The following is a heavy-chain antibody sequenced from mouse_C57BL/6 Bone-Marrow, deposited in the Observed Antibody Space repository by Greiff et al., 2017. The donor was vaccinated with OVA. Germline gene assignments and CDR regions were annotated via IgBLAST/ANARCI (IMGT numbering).Heavy chain of an antibody. J-gene: IGHJ1*03. CDR2: IWSGGST. Sequence: QVQLKESGPGLVQPSQSLSITCTVSGFSLTSYGVHWVRQSPGKGLEWLGVIWSGGSTDYNAAFISRLSISKDNSKSQVFFKMNSLQADDTAIYYCASLYYGSSPYWYFDVWGTGTTVTVSS. D-gene: IGHD1-1*01. CDR1: GFSLTSYG. V-gene: IGHV2-2*01. CDR3: ASLYYGSSPYWYFDV.